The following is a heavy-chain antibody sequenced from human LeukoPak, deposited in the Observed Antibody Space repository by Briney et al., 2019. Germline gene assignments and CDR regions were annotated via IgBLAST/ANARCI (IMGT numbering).Heavy chain of an antibody. J-gene: IGHJ5*02. CDR1: GFTFSDYH. D-gene: IGHD3-3*01. CDR2: ISPSGTTT. Sequence: GGSLRLSCAASGFTFSDYHMSWTRQAPGKGLEWVSYISPSGTTTYYADSVKGRFTISRDNAKNSLYLQMNSLRAEDTAVYYCARGSSWRGAPWGQGTLVTVSS. CDR3: ARGSSWRGAP. V-gene: IGHV3-11*01.